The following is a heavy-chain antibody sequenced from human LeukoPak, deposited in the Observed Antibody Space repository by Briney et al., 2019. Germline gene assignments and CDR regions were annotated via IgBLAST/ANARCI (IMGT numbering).Heavy chain of an antibody. CDR3: ARGDCSGVSCYSVDS. CDR1: GYTFTASY. V-gene: IGHV1-2*04. CDR2: INPNTGAT. D-gene: IGHD2-15*01. Sequence: ASVKVSCKASGYTFTASYMHWVRQAPGQGLEWMGSINPNTGATSYAQKFQGWVTMTRDTSISTGYMELSWLKSDDTAVYFCARGDCSGVSCYSVDSWGQGTLVTVSS. J-gene: IGHJ4*02.